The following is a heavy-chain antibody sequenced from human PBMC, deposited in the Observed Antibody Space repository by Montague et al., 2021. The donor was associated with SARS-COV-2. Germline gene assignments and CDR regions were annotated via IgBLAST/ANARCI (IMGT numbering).Heavy chain of an antibody. J-gene: IGHJ4*02. Sequence: PALVKPTQTLTLTCTLSGLPLSTSGLCVGWIRQPPGKALEWLALTDWDDDKYYSPSLKTRLSISKDTSKNQVFLTMANMEPVDTATYYCARIPNDSWYVSYFDYWGQGTLVTVSS. CDR2: TDWDDDK. CDR1: GLPLSTSGLC. CDR3: ARIPNDSWYVSYFDY. D-gene: IGHD6-13*01. V-gene: IGHV2-70*01.